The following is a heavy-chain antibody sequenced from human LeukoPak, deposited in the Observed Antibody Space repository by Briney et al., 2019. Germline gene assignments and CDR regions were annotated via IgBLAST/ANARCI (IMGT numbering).Heavy chain of an antibody. CDR1: GFTFSDYY. J-gene: IGHJ4*02. CDR3: ARVKDSSGYPYYFDY. Sequence: GGSLRLSCAASGFTFSDYYMSWIRQAPGKGLEWVSYISSSSSYTNYADSVKGRFTISRDNAKNSLYLQMNSLRAEDTAVYYCARVKDSSGYPYYFDYWGQGTLVTVSS. CDR2: ISSSSSYT. V-gene: IGHV3-11*06. D-gene: IGHD3-22*01.